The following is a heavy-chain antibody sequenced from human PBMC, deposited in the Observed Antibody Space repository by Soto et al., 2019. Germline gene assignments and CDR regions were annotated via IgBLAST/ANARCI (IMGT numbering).Heavy chain of an antibody. D-gene: IGHD6-19*01. CDR2: INAGNDNT. CDR1: GYTFSIYA. J-gene: IGHJ4*02. Sequence: QVQLVQSGAEERKPGASVKVSCKASGYTFSIYAMHWVRQAPGQRLEWMGWINAGNDNTIYSQKFQGRVTITRDTSASTAYMELSSLRSEDTAVYYCARGGSTGWETFDYWGQGTLATVSS. V-gene: IGHV1-3*05. CDR3: ARGGSTGWETFDY.